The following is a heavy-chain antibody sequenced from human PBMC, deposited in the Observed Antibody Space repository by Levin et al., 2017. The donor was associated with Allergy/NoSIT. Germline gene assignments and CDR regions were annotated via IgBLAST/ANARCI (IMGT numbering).Heavy chain of an antibody. CDR3: ATYWTGPSSGWYPGWFDP. J-gene: IGHJ5*02. CDR1: GYTLTELS. CDR2: FDPEDGET. Sequence: GESLKISCKVSGYTLTELSMHWVRQAPGKGLEWMGGFDPEDGETIYAQKFQGRVTMTEDTSTDTAYMELSSLRSEDTAVYYCATYWTGPSSGWYPGWFDPWGQGTLVTVSS. D-gene: IGHD6-19*01. V-gene: IGHV1-24*01.